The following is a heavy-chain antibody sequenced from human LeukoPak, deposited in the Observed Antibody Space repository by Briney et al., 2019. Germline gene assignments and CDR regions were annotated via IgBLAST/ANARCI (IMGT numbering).Heavy chain of an antibody. CDR2: IIPILGIA. CDR3: ASVPYDSSGYYLGERD. Sequence: GASVKVSCKASGGTFSSYAISWVRQAPGQGLEWMGRIIPILGIANYAQKFQGRVTITADKSTSTAYMELSSLRSEDTAVYYCASVPYDSSGYYLGERDWGQGTMVTVSS. V-gene: IGHV1-69*04. CDR1: GGTFSSYA. D-gene: IGHD3-22*01. J-gene: IGHJ3*01.